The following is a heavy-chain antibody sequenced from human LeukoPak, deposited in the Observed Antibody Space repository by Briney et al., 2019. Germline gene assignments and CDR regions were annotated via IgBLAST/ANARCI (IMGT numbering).Heavy chain of an antibody. CDR3: ARDRYHESSGYSDY. V-gene: IGHV1-2*06. J-gene: IGHJ4*02. Sequence: GASVKVSCKASGYTFTGYYMHWVRQAPGQGLEWMGRINPNSGGTNYAQKFQGRVTMTRDTSTSTFYMELSSLRSEDAAVYYCARDRYHESSGYSDYWGQGTLVIVSS. D-gene: IGHD3-22*01. CDR1: GYTFTGYY. CDR2: INPNSGGT.